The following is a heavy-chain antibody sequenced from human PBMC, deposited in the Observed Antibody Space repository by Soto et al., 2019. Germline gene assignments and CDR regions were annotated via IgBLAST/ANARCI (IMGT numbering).Heavy chain of an antibody. CDR3: AKTPYSSGWAIDH. CDR2: ITGSGVNT. CDR1: GFTFSSYG. J-gene: IGHJ4*02. Sequence: GGSLRLSCAASGFTFSSYGMIWVRQAPGEGLECVSAITGSGVNTYNADSVKGRFTVSRDNSRSTLYLQMSSLRAEDTAVYYCAKTPYSSGWAIDHWGQGILVTVSS. D-gene: IGHD6-19*01. V-gene: IGHV3-23*01.